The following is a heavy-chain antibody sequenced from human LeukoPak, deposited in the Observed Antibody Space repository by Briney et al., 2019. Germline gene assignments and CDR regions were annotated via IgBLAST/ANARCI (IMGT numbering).Heavy chain of an antibody. CDR3: ARQYSSGYYYFDC. V-gene: IGHV4-61*05. CDR1: GGSISSSSYY. J-gene: IGHJ4*02. Sequence: SETLSLTCTVSGGSISSSSYYWGWLRQPPGKGLEWIGYIYRGGSTNYNPSLKSRVTISVDTSKNQFSLKLTSVTAADTAVYYCARQYSSGYYYFDCWGQGTLVTVSS. CDR2: IYRGGST. D-gene: IGHD3-22*01.